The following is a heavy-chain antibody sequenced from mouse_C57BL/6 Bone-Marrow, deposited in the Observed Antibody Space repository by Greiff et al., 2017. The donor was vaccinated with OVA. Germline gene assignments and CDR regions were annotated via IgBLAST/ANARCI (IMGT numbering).Heavy chain of an antibody. CDR2: INPKNGGT. CDR1: GYTFTDYY. V-gene: IGHV1-26*01. CDR3: ARYYGRCY. J-gene: IGHJ2*01. Sequence: VQLQQSGPELVKPGASVKISCKASGYTFTDYYMNWVKQSHGKSLEWIGDINPKNGGTSYNQKFKGKATLTVDQSSSTAYMELRSLTSEDSTVYYCARYYGRCYWGQGTTLTVSS. D-gene: IGHD1-1*01.